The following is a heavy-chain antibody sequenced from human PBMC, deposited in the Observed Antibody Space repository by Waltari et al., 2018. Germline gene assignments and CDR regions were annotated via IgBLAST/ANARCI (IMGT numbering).Heavy chain of an antibody. CDR3: ARDESQGIYVDY. D-gene: IGHD3-10*01. Sequence: EVQLVESGGGLVKPGGSLRLSCAASGFTFSSYSMNWVRQAPGKGLEWVSSISSRSSYIYYADSVKGRFTISRDNAKNVLYLQMNSLRAEDTAVYYCARDESQGIYVDYWGQGTLVTVSS. CDR1: GFTFSSYS. V-gene: IGHV3-21*01. CDR2: ISSRSSYI. J-gene: IGHJ4*02.